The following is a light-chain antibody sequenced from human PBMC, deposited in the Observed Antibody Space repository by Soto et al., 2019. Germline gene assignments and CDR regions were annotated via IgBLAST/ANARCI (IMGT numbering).Light chain of an antibody. CDR3: HSYDNNFSGSAV. J-gene: IGLJ2*01. V-gene: IGLV2-8*01. CDR1: SSDVGGYNS. CDR2: EVS. Sequence: QSALTQPPSASGSPGHSVTISCTGTSSDVGGYNSVSWYQQFSGKAPKLMIYEVSKRPSGVPDRFSGSKSGTSASLAITGLQAEDEAIYYCHSYDNNFSGSAVFGGGTKVTVL.